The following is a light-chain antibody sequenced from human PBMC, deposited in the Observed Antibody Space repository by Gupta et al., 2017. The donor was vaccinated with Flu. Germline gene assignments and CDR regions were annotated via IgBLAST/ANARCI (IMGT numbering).Light chain of an antibody. V-gene: IGKV3-11*01. CDR3: QQRSSGRT. Sequence: PGETATLSCRASQSVRSYLAWFQQKPSQPPRLLIYEASNRATGIPARFSGSGSGSDFTLTISSLEPDDFAVYYCQQRSSGRTFGQGTKVEIK. CDR2: EAS. CDR1: QSVRSY. J-gene: IGKJ1*01.